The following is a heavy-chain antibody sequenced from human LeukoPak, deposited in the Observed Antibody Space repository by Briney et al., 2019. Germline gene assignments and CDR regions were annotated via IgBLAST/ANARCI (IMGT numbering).Heavy chain of an antibody. J-gene: IGHJ4*02. Sequence: GRSLRLSCAASGFTFDDYAMHWVRQAPGKGLEWVSGISWNSGSIGYADSVKGRFTISRDNAKNSLYLQMNSLRAEDTALYYCAKAVYYYDSSGPHYWGQGTLVTVSP. CDR3: AKAVYYYDSSGPHY. D-gene: IGHD3-22*01. CDR2: ISWNSGSI. V-gene: IGHV3-9*01. CDR1: GFTFDDYA.